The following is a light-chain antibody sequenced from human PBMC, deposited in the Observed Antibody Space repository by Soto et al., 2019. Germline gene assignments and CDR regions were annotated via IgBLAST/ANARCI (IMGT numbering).Light chain of an antibody. Sequence: QSALTQPPSASGSPGQSVTISCTGTSSDVGGYNYVSWYQQHPGKAPKLMIYEVSKRPSGVPDRFSGSKSGNTASLTVSGLQPEDEADSHCSSYAGSNKSVFGTGTKLTVL. J-gene: IGLJ1*01. CDR3: SSYAGSNKSV. CDR2: EVS. V-gene: IGLV2-8*01. CDR1: SSDVGGYNY.